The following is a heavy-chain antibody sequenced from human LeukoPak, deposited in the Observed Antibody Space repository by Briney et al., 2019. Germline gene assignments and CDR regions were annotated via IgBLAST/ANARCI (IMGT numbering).Heavy chain of an antibody. CDR3: AALWFGEITLAY. CDR2: IVVGSGNT. Sequence: SVKVSCKASGFTFTSSAMQWVQQARGQRLEWIGWIVVGSGNTNYAQKFRERVTITRDMSTSTAYMELSSLRSEDTAVYYCAALWFGEITLAYWGQGTLVTVSS. J-gene: IGHJ4*02. CDR1: GFTFTSSA. D-gene: IGHD3-10*01. V-gene: IGHV1-58*02.